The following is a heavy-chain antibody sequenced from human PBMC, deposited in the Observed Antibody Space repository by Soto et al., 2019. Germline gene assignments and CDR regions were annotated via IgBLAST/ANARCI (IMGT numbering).Heavy chain of an antibody. D-gene: IGHD3-16*01. V-gene: IGHV1-8*01. Sequence: GASVKVSCKASGYTFSDFYINWLRQAAGQGPEWMGWMNAKSGDTFSAQRLQGKFNMTWDTSLSTAYMEVGSLTSDDAAIYYCARGNPFNYAGFDVWGQGTTVTVS. CDR3: ARGNPFNYAGFDV. CDR1: GYTFSDFY. J-gene: IGHJ6*02. CDR2: MNAKSGDT.